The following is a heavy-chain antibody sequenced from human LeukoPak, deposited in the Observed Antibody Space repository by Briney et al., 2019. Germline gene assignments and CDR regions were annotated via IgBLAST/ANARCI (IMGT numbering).Heavy chain of an antibody. V-gene: IGHV1-18*01. Sequence: ASVTLSYKASGYTFTIYGISWVRQAPGQGREWMGWISAYNGNTNYAQKLQGRVTMTTDTSTSTAYMELRSLRSDDTAVYYCARDKGWFGELSDDYWGQGTLVTVSS. D-gene: IGHD3-10*01. CDR1: GYTFTIYG. CDR2: ISAYNGNT. CDR3: ARDKGWFGELSDDY. J-gene: IGHJ4*02.